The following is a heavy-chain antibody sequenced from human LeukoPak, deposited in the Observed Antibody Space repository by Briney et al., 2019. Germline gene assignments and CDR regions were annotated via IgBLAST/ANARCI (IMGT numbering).Heavy chain of an antibody. V-gene: IGHV4-59*01. CDR3: ARTQGYCSGGSCYYYYGMDV. D-gene: IGHD2-15*01. CDR2: IYYSGST. J-gene: IGHJ6*04. CDR1: GGSISSYY. Sequence: SETLSLTCTVSGGSISSYYWSWIRQPPGKGLEWIGYIYYSGSTNYNPSLKSRVTISVDTSKNQFSLKLSSVAAADTAVYYCARTQGYCSGGSCYYYYGMDVWGKGTTVTASS.